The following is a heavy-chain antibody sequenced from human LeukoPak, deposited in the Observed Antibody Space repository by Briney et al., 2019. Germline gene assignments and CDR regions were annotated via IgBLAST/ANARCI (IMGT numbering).Heavy chain of an antibody. D-gene: IGHD5-18*01. V-gene: IGHV3-11*05. CDR2: LSTSTTFI. CDR3: AKAGDSYGYRYFDY. CDR1: GFTFTDYY. J-gene: IGHJ4*02. Sequence: GGSLRLSCAASGFTFTDYYMSCIRQAPGKGLEWVSYLSTSTTFINYADSVRGRFTISRDNAKNTLYLQMNSLRAEDTAVYYCAKAGDSYGYRYFDYWGQGTLVTVSS.